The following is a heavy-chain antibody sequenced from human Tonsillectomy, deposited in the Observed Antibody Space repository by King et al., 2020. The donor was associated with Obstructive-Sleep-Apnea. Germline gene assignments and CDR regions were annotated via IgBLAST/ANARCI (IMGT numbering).Heavy chain of an antibody. CDR3: AKDDCSSTSCYAYYYYGMDV. D-gene: IGHD2-2*01. CDR2: IWYDGSNK. V-gene: IGHV3-33*06. CDR1: GFTFSSYG. Sequence: VQLVESGGGVVQPGRSLRLSCAASGFTFSSYGMHWVRQAPGKGLEWVAVIWYDGSNKYYADSVKGRFTISRDNSKNTLYLQMNSLRAEDTALYYCAKDDCSSTSCYAYYYYGMDVWGQGTTVTVSS. J-gene: IGHJ6*02.